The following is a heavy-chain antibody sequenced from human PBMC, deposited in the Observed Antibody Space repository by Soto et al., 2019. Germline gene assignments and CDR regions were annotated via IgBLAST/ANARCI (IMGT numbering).Heavy chain of an antibody. CDR1: GFTFSSYA. Sequence: EVQMLESGGGLVQPGGSLRLSCAASGFTFSSYAMSWVGQAPGKGLEWVSAISGSGGSTYYADSVKGRFTISRDNSKNTLYLQMNSLRAEDTAVYYCAKGGYYDSSGYYYAFDYWGQGTLVTVSS. D-gene: IGHD3-22*01. J-gene: IGHJ4*02. CDR3: AKGGYYDSSGYYYAFDY. V-gene: IGHV3-23*01. CDR2: ISGSGGST.